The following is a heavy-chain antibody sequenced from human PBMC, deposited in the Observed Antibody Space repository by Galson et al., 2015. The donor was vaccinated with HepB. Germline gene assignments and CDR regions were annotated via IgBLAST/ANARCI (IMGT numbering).Heavy chain of an antibody. CDR1: GFTFSSYV. CDR2: ISGSGGST. J-gene: IGHJ4*02. CDR3: VKGKIGAGY. Sequence: SLRLSCAASGFTFSSYVMTWVRQAPGKGLEWVSGISGSGGSTYYADSVKGRFTISRDNSKSTLHLQMNSLRAEDTAVYYCVKGKIGAGYWGQGTLVTVSS. D-gene: IGHD2/OR15-2a*01. V-gene: IGHV3-23*01.